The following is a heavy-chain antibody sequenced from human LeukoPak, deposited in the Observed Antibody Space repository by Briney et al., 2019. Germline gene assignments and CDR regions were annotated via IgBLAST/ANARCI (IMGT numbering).Heavy chain of an antibody. Sequence: SETLSLTCTVSGGSISSSSYYWSWIRQPPGKGLEWIGYIYYSGNTNYNPSLKSRVTISVDTSKNQFSLKLSSVTAADTAVYYCAGASNNWYNWFDPWGQGTLVTVSS. CDR3: AGASNNWYNWFDP. J-gene: IGHJ5*02. CDR1: GGSISSSSYY. D-gene: IGHD6-13*01. V-gene: IGHV4-61*01. CDR2: IYYSGNT.